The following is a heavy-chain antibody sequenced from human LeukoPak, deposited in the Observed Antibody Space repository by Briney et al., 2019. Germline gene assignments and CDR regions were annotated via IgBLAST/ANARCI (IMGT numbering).Heavy chain of an antibody. CDR1: GYTFTSYD. CDR3: ARAVRTTAYYDFWSGYYSGDAFDI. CDR2: MNPNSGNT. Sequence: ASVKVSCKASGYTFTSYDINWVRQAIGQGLEWMGWMNPNSGNTGYAQKFQGRVTMTRNTSISTAYMELSSLRSEDTAVYYCARAVRTTAYYDFWSGYYSGDAFDIWGQGTMVTVSS. V-gene: IGHV1-8*01. J-gene: IGHJ3*02. D-gene: IGHD3-3*01.